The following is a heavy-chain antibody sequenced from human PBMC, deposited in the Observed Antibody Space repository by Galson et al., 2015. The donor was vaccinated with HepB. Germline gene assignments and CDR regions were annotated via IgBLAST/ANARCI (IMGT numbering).Heavy chain of an antibody. V-gene: IGHV1-18*01. CDR2: ISAYNGNT. Sequence: SVKVSCKASGYTFTSYGISWVRQAPGQGLEWMGWISAYNGNTNYAQKLQGRVTMTTDTSTSTAYMELRSLRSDDTAVYYCATSALNCGGDCYSAYWGQGTLVTVSS. D-gene: IGHD2-21*02. CDR1: GYTFTSYG. J-gene: IGHJ4*02. CDR3: ATSALNCGGDCYSAY.